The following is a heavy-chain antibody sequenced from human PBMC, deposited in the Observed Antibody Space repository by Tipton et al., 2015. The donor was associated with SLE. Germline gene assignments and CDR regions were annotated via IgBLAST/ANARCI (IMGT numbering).Heavy chain of an antibody. V-gene: IGHV3-21*01. D-gene: IGHD6-19*01. CDR2: IISSSTYI. CDR3: ARDQSSGWYHNAFDI. CDR1: GFTFSSYS. Sequence: SLRLSCAASGFTFSSYSMNWVRQAPGKGLEWVSSIISSSTYIYYADSVKGRFTISRDNAKNSLYLQMNSLRAEDTAVYYCARDQSSGWYHNAFDIWGQGTMVTVSS. J-gene: IGHJ3*02.